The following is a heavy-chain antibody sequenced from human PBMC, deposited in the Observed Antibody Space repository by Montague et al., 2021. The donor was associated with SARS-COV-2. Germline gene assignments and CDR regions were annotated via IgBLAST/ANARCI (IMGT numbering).Heavy chain of an antibody. Sequence: SLRLSCAGSGFTFSESPMNWVRQAPGKGVEWVSVIHSAGSRSYYAHFVEGRFFVSRDNSKNTLFLQMNNLRAEDTAVYYCAKVGDLLAGYSLVNLDSWGQGTPVVVSS. J-gene: IGHJ4*02. D-gene: IGHD3-9*01. CDR3: AKVGDLLAGYSLVNLDS. V-gene: IGHV3-23*03. CDR2: IHSAGSRS. CDR1: GFTFSESP.